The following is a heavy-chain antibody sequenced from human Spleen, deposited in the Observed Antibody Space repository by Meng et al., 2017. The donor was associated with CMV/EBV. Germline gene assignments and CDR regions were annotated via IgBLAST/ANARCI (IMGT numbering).Heavy chain of an antibody. J-gene: IGHJ5*02. CDR1: GYTFTSYD. V-gene: IGHV1-8*03. CDR3: ARDVNDFWSGSNWFDP. D-gene: IGHD3-3*01. CDR2: MNPNSGNT. Sequence: ASVKVSCKASGYTFTSYDINWVRQATGQGREWMGWMNPNSGNTGYAQKFQGRVTITRNTSISTAYMELSSLRSEDTAVYYCARDVNDFWSGSNWFDPWGQGTLVTVSS.